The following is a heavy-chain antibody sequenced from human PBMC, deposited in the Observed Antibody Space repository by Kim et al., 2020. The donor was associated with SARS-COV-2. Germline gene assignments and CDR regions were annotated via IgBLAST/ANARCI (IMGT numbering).Heavy chain of an antibody. J-gene: IGHJ6*02. CDR2: NYSGGST. Sequence: GGSLRLSCAASGFTVSSNYMNWVRQAPGTWLDCVPVNYSGGSTYYADSVKGRFTISRDNSKNTLHLQMNSLRAEDTAVYYCARDLWHQGGMDVCGLGTTV. V-gene: IGHV3-66*01. CDR1: GFTVSSNY. CDR3: ARDLWHQGGMDV.